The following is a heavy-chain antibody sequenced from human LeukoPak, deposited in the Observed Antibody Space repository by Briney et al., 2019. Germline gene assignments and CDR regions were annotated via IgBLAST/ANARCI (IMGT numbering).Heavy chain of an antibody. V-gene: IGHV1-2*02. J-gene: IGHJ4*02. CDR2: INPNSGGT. CDR1: GYTFTGYY. Sequence: ASVKVSCKASGYTFTGYYMHWVRQAPGQGLEWMGWINPNSGGTNYAQKFQGRVTMTRDTSISTAYMELSRLRSDDTAVYYCTMAVVAHLYYFDYWGQGTLVTVTS. CDR3: TMAVVAHLYYFDY. D-gene: IGHD2-2*01.